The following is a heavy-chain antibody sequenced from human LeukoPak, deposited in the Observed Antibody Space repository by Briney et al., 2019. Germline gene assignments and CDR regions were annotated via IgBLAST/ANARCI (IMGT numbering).Heavy chain of an antibody. CDR1: GSIFTTYW. J-gene: IGHJ4*02. V-gene: IGHV5-51*01. CDR3: ARRQGCSSTSCPPDS. CDR2: IYPGDSDT. Sequence: GESLQISCRASGSIFTTYWIGWVRQLPGKGLEWMGIIYPGDSDTRYSPSFQGQVTMSADKSINTAYLQWSSLKASDTAMYYCARRQGCSSTSCPPDSWGQGTLVTVSS. D-gene: IGHD2-2*01.